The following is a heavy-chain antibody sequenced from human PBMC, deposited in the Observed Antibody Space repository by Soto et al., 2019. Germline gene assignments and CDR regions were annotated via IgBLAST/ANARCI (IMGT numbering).Heavy chain of an antibody. J-gene: IGHJ5*02. Sequence: SETLSLTCTVSGGSISNYYWNWVRQPPGKGLEWIGYIYYSGNTNYNPSLKSRVTMSVDASKNQFSLKLRSVTAADTAVYYCARHRTLSPWGQGTLVTVSS. CDR1: GGSISNYY. CDR2: IYYSGNT. CDR3: ARHRTLSP. V-gene: IGHV4-59*08.